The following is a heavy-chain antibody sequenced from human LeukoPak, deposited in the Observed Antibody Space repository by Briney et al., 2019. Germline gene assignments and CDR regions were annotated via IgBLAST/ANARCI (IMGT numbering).Heavy chain of an antibody. CDR3: ARGEAAYCGGDCYPPHFLYYYYYMDV. D-gene: IGHD2-21*02. CDR1: GDSISNYY. J-gene: IGHJ6*03. Sequence: KPSETVSLTCSVPGDSISNYYWSWIRQPPGKGLEWIGYIYYSGSTNYNPSLKSRVTISVDTSKNQFSLKLSSVTAADTAVYYCARGEAAYCGGDCYPPHFLYYYYYMDVWGKGTTVTVSS. CDR2: IYYSGST. V-gene: IGHV4-59*01.